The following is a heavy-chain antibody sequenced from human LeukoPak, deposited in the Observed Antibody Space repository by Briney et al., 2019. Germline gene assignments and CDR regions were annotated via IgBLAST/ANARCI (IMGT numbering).Heavy chain of an antibody. CDR2: INHSGST. CDR3: ARGPYSIVVVTAIPDYFGY. J-gene: IGHJ4*02. V-gene: IGHV4-34*01. Sequence: PSETLSLTCAVYGGSFSGYYWSWIRQPPGKGLEWIGEINHSGSTNYNPSLKSRVTISVDTSKNQFSLKLSSVTAADTAVYYCARGPYSIVVVTAIPDYFGYWGQGTLVTVSS. CDR1: GGSFSGYY. D-gene: IGHD2-21*02.